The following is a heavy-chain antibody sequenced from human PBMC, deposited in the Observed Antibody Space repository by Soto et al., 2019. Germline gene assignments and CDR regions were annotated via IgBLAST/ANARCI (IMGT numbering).Heavy chain of an antibody. CDR1: GFTFNSYA. CDR3: TGGSNSVY. D-gene: IGHD1-26*01. Sequence: EVQLLESGGGLVQPGGSLRLSCAASGFTFNSYAMSWVRQAPGKGLEWVSHIGANGDSIYYGDSVKGRFTISRDNSKNTLHLQVTGLRADDTAVYYCTGGSNSVYWGQGTLVTVSS. V-gene: IGHV3-23*01. J-gene: IGHJ4*02. CDR2: IGANGDSI.